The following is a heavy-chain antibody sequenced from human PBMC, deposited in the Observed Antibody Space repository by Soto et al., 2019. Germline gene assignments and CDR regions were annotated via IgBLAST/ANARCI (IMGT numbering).Heavy chain of an antibody. CDR2: TTSSGTTI. D-gene: IGHD1-7*01. CDR3: VRDWNLNY. CDR1: GFTLSDYF. J-gene: IGHJ4*01. V-gene: IGHV3-11*01. Sequence: PGGSLRLSCAASGFTLSDYFMSWIRQAPGKGLECVSYTTSSGTTIYYADSVKGRFTISRDNAKNSLYLQMNSLRAEDTALYYCVRDWNLNYWGQGTLVTVSS.